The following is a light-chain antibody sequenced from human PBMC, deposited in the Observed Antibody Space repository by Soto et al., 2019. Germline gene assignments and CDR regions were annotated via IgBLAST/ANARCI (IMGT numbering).Light chain of an antibody. CDR1: QSVSSSY. CDR2: GAS. Sequence: EIVLTQSPGTLSLSPGERATLSCRAXQSVSSSYLAWYQQKPGQAPRLLIYGASSRATGIPDRFSGSGSGTDFTLTISRLEPEDYAVYYCQQYGSSPLTFGQGTKVDIK. V-gene: IGKV3-20*01. J-gene: IGKJ1*01. CDR3: QQYGSSPLT.